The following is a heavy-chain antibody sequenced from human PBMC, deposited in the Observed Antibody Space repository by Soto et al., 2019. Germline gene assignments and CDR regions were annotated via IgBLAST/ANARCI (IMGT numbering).Heavy chain of an antibody. CDR2: IIPFLARV. J-gene: IGHJ6*03. Sequence: QVQLVQSGAEVKPPGSSVKVSCTTSGGAFNSFKITWVRQAPGQALEWMGRIIPFLARVDYAQNFQGRVTLTADKSTSTAYMSLSPLRAEDTAVYYCAREGDIDTGLATSYYYMDVWGSGTTVTVSS. D-gene: IGHD5-18*01. V-gene: IGHV1-69*08. CDR1: GGAFNSFK. CDR3: AREGDIDTGLATSYYYMDV.